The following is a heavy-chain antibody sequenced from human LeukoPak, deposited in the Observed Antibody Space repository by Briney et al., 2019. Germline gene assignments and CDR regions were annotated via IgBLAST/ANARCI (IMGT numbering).Heavy chain of an antibody. J-gene: IGHJ3*02. CDR3: AKDWGSAALAFDI. D-gene: IGHD3-16*01. CDR1: GFTFSSYA. Sequence: GGSLRLSCAASGFTFSSYAMSWVRQAPGKGLEWVSVISGSGDITYYADSVKGRFTISRDNSKNTLYLQMNSLRAEDTAVYYCAKDWGSAALAFDIWGQGTVVTVSS. CDR2: ISGSGDIT. V-gene: IGHV3-23*01.